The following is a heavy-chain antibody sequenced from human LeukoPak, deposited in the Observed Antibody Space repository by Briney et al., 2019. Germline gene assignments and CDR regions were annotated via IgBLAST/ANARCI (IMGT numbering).Heavy chain of an antibody. D-gene: IGHD1-26*01. Sequence: GGSLRLSCVVSGFSFSNSYMTWIRQTPGKGLESLAYISGSGSDIYYADSVKGRFTISRDNAKNSLYLQMNSLRAEDTAVYYCARDSELLRAFDIWGQGTMVTVSS. CDR1: GFSFSNSY. CDR2: ISGSGSDI. CDR3: ARDSELLRAFDI. J-gene: IGHJ3*02. V-gene: IGHV3-11*04.